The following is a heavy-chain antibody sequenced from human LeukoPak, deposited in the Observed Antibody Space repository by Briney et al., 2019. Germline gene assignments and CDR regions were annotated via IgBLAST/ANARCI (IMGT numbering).Heavy chain of an antibody. Sequence: GGSLRLSCAASGFSFNRYAMSWVHQAPEMGLEGVSGIRYSGGSTYYADSVKGRFTISRDNPKNMVSLIMNSLRGVSTAVYYYATANVPSSGLAATYCGGQGQGATVSS. J-gene: IGHJ1*01. D-gene: IGHD6-19*01. CDR2: IRYSGGST. CDR1: GFSFNRYA. CDR3: ATANVPSSGLAATYC. V-gene: IGHV3-23*01.